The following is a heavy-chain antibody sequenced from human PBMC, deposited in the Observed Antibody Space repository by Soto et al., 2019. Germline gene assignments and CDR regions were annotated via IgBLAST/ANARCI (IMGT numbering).Heavy chain of an antibody. CDR3: ARDGDYCGGDCYYVLWY. Sequence: SVKVSCKASGGTFSSYAISWVRQAPGQGLEWMGGIIPIFGTANYAQKFQGRVTITADESTSTAYMELSSLRSEDTAVYYCARDGDYCGGDCYYVLWYWGKGTLVTVSS. CDR2: IIPIFGTA. D-gene: IGHD2-21*02. J-gene: IGHJ4*02. V-gene: IGHV1-69*13. CDR1: GGTFSSYA.